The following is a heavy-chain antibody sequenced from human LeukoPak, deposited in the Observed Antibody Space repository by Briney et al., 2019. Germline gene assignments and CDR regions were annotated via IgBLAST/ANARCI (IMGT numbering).Heavy chain of an antibody. D-gene: IGHD1-14*01. V-gene: IGHV4-61*01. CDR1: GGSVSSGSYY. CDR3: ARDTTPTGGDAFDI. CDR2: IYYSGST. J-gene: IGHJ3*02. Sequence: KPSETLSLTCTVSGGSVSSGSYYWSWIRQPPGKGLEWIGYIYYSGSTNYNPSLKSRVTISVDTSKNQFSLKLSFVTAADTAVYYCARDTTPTGGDAFDIWGQGTMVTVSS.